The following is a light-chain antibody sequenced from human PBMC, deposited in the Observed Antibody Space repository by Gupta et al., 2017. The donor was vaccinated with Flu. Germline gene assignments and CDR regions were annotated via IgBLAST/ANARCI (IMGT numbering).Light chain of an antibody. Sequence: EMVMTQSPVTLSVSPGERATLSCRASQSLGSRLAWYQQKPGQAPRLLIYGASTRATGIPARFSGSGSGTEFTLSISSLQSEDFAIYYCQQDIIWLSTFGQGTLMEIK. V-gene: IGKV3-15*01. J-gene: IGKJ5*01. CDR2: GAS. CDR1: QSLGSR. CDR3: QQDIIWLST.